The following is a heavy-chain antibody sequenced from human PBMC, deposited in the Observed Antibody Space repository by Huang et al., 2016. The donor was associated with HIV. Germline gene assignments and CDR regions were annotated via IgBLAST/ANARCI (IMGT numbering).Heavy chain of an antibody. CDR1: DDSLSSGNYY. CDR3: ARQDFWRDPFDV. D-gene: IGHD3-3*01. V-gene: IGHV4-61*01. J-gene: IGHJ4*02. CDR2: IFYMGST. Sequence: QVQLQESGPGLVKPSETLFLTCTVSDDSLSSGNYYWSWIRQPPGKGLEWIGYIFYMGSTDYNPSLQRRVTVSMDTSKSLFSLNLRSVTAADSAVYYCARQDFWRDPFDVWGQGTLVTVSS.